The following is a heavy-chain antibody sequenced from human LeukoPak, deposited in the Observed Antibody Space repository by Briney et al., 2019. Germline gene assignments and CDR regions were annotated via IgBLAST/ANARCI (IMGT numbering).Heavy chain of an antibody. Sequence: ASVKVSCKASGYTFTGYYMHWVRQAPGQGLEWMGWINPNSGGTNYAQKFQGRVTMTRDTSIGTAYMELSSLRSDDTAMYYCVREITRATTYFDSWGQGTLVTVSS. CDR2: INPNSGGT. V-gene: IGHV1-2*02. J-gene: IGHJ4*02. D-gene: IGHD1-26*01. CDR1: GYTFTGYY. CDR3: VREITRATTYFDS.